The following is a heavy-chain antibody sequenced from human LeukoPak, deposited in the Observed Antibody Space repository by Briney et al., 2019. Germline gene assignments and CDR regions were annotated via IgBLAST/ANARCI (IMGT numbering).Heavy chain of an antibody. CDR1: GFTFSNAW. V-gene: IGHV3-15*01. CDR2: IKSETDGGTT. CDR3: TTDPYYDFWSGYLAAFDY. D-gene: IGHD3-3*01. Sequence: PGGSLRLSCAASGFTFSNAWMSWVRQAPGKGLEWVGRIKSETDGGTTDYAAPMKGRFTISRDDSKNTLYLQMNSLKTEDTAVYYCTTDPYYDFWSGYLAAFDYWGQGTLVTVSS. J-gene: IGHJ4*02.